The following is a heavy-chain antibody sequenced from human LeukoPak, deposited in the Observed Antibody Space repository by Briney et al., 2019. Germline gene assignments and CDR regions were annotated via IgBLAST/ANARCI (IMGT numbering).Heavy chain of an antibody. V-gene: IGHV4-34*01. CDR1: GGSFSGYY. Sequence: SETLPLTCAVYGGSFSGYYWSWIRQPPGKGLEWIGEINHSGSTNYNPSLKSRVTISVDTSKNQFSLKLSSVTAADTAVYYCARGRYDFWSGYYTGRRGFDPWGQGTLVTVSS. CDR2: INHSGST. CDR3: ARGRYDFWSGYYTGRRGFDP. J-gene: IGHJ5*02. D-gene: IGHD3-3*01.